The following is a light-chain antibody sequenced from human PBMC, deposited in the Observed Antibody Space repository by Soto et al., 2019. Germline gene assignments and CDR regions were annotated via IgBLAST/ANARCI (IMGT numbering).Light chain of an antibody. CDR3: SSYTSSNTPYV. Sequence: QSALTQPASVSGSPGQSMTISCTGSSSDVGAYNFVSWYQHHPGKAPKLILYEVTTRPSGVSSRFSGSKSGNTASLTISGLQADDEANYYCSSYTSSNTPYVFGTGTKSPS. CDR1: SSDVGAYNF. V-gene: IGLV2-14*01. J-gene: IGLJ1*01. CDR2: EVT.